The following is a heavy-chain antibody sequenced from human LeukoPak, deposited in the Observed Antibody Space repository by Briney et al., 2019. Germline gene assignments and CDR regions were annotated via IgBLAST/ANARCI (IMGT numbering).Heavy chain of an antibody. CDR2: IIPIFGTA. V-gene: IGHV1-69*13. D-gene: IGHD3-3*01. Sequence: GASVKVSCKASGGTFSSYAISWVRQAPGQGLEWMGGIIPIFGTANYARKFQGRVTITADESTSTAYMELSSLRSEDTAVYYCARGSGEWLAHIVSWGQGTLVTVSS. J-gene: IGHJ4*02. CDR1: GGTFSSYA. CDR3: ARGSGEWLAHIVS.